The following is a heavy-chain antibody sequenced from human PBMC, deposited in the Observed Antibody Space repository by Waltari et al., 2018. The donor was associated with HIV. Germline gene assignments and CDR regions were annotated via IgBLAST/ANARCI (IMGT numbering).Heavy chain of an antibody. CDR3: VRDLAWRAFDV. J-gene: IGHJ3*01. D-gene: IGHD3-3*01. V-gene: IGHV3-49*04. CDR1: GFPFGDHA. Sequence: PLVESGGALIQPGRSLRPSCTASGFPFGDHAMHWVRKAPGKGLGWVGFIRSKTSGETREYAASVKGRFSISRDDSKGMVYLQMNSLRADDTALYYCVRDLAWRAFDVWGQGTMVTVSS. CDR2: IRSKTSGETR.